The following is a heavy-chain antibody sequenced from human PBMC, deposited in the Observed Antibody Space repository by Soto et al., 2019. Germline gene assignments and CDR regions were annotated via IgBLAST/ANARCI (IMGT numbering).Heavy chain of an antibody. V-gene: IGHV4-31*03. CDR2: IYYSGST. D-gene: IGHD3-10*02. CDR3: ARLSSRTERYFDY. Sequence: SETLSLTCTVSGGSISSGCYYWSWIRQHPGKGLEWIGYIYYSGSTYYNPSLKSRVTISVDTSKNQFSLKLSSVTAADTAVYYCARLSSRTERYFDYWGQGALVTVSS. CDR1: GGSISSGCYY. J-gene: IGHJ4*02.